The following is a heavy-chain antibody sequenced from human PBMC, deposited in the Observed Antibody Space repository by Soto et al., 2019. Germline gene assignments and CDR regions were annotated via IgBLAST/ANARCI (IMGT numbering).Heavy chain of an antibody. Sequence: ASVKVSCKASGYTFTSYAMHWVRQAPGQRLEWMGWINAGNGNTKYSQKFQGGVTITRDTSASTAYMELSSLRSEDTAVYYCAREWRSHRGYYYYGMDVWGQGTTVTVSS. D-gene: IGHD3-3*01. V-gene: IGHV1-3*01. CDR3: AREWRSHRGYYYYGMDV. CDR2: INAGNGNT. J-gene: IGHJ6*02. CDR1: GYTFTSYA.